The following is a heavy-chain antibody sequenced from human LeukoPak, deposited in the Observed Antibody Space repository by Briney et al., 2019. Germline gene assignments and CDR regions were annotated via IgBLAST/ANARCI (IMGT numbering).Heavy chain of an antibody. Sequence: ASVKVSCKASGGTFSSYAISWVRQAPGQGLEWMGRIIPILGIANYAQKFQGRVTITADKSTSTAYMELSSLRSEDTAVYYCASNTYYYDSSGYYEDYWGQGTLVTVSS. J-gene: IGHJ4*02. CDR3: ASNTYYYDSSGYYEDY. CDR1: GGTFSSYA. V-gene: IGHV1-69*04. CDR2: IIPILGIA. D-gene: IGHD3-22*01.